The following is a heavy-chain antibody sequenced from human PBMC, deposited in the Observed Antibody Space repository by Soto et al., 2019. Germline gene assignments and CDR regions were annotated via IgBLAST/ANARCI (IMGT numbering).Heavy chain of an antibody. J-gene: IGHJ4*02. D-gene: IGHD6-13*01. CDR3: ASGSKLDLIDY. CDR1: AGSTSSGGYS. Sequence: PSETLSLTCAVSAGSTSSGGYSWSWIRQPPGKGREWIGYTYQRESTSYNPSLKSRVTISVDRSKKQFSLKLRSVTAADTAVYYCASGSKLDLIDYWGQGTLVTGSS. CDR2: TYQREST. V-gene: IGHV4-30-2*01.